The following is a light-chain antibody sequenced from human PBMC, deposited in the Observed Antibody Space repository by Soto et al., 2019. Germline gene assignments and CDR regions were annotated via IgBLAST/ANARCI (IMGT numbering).Light chain of an antibody. Sequence: QSATTPPSSVSGAPGQPITISCPATNSEGGGYKYDSCYQQHPGKPPKLVIYEVSNRPSGVSNRFSCSMSGNTASLIIYGLQTGDEADYYCKSSANSRTLGFGTGTKVTVL. J-gene: IGLJ1*01. CDR1: NSEGGGYKY. CDR2: EVS. CDR3: KSSANSRTLG. V-gene: IGLV2-14*01.